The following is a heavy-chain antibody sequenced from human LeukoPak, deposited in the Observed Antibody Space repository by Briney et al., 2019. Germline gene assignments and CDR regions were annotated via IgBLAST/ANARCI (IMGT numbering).Heavy chain of an antibody. J-gene: IGHJ4*02. CDR3: AQDREWDLASYVFDY. CDR1: GFTFDDYA. Sequence: PGRSLRLSCAASGFTFDDYAMHWVRQAPGKGLEWVSGRSWNSGSIGYADSVKGRFTISRDNAKNSLYLRTNSLRAEDTALYYCAQDREWDLASYVFDYWVQGTLVTVSS. CDR2: RSWNSGSI. V-gene: IGHV3-9*01. D-gene: IGHD1-26*01.